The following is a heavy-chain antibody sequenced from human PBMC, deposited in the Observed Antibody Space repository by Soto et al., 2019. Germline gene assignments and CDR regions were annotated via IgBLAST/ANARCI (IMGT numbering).Heavy chain of an antibody. CDR2: IVGDGSII. CDR3: AKDFVANNGVWEPFDM. V-gene: IGHV3-23*03. D-gene: IGHD2-8*01. Sequence: GGSLRLSCAASGFPFKTYTMSWVRQAPGRGLEWVSGIVGDGSIIYYADSVKGRFTVSRDNSKNTLFPQMNSLREEDTAVYSCAKDFVANNGVWEPFDMWGQGTKVTVSS. CDR1: GFPFKTYT. J-gene: IGHJ3*02.